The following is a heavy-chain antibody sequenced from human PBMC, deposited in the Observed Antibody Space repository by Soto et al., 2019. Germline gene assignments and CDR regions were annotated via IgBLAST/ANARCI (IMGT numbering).Heavy chain of an antibody. D-gene: IGHD6-19*01. V-gene: IGHV4-34*01. CDR1: SGSFSGYY. J-gene: IGHJ1*01. Sequence: SETLSLTCAVYSGSFSGYYWTWIRQSPGKGLEWIGEINHSGSTKYNPSLKSRATILVDTSKNQFSLKMSSVTAADTAVYYCARSFGWYASDQWGQGTLVTVS. CDR3: ARSFGWYASDQ. CDR2: INHSGST.